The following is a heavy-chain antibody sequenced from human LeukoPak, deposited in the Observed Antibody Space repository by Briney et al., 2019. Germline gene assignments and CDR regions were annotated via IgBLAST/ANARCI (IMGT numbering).Heavy chain of an antibody. Sequence: ASVKASCKASGYTFKTYGISWMRQAPGQGLEWMGWNHPYNGNTNYAQKVQGRLTMTTDTSTSTAYMELRSLRSDDTAVYYCARDREAARPGWFDPWGQGTLVTVSS. CDR1: GYTFKTYG. CDR2: NHPYNGNT. CDR3: ARDREAARPGWFDP. D-gene: IGHD6-6*01. J-gene: IGHJ5*02. V-gene: IGHV1-18*01.